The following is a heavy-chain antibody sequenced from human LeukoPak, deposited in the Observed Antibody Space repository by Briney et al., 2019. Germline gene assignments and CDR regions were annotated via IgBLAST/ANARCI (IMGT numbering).Heavy chain of an antibody. Sequence: GGSLRLSCTASGFTFGDYAMSWVRQASGKGLEWVGFIRSKAYGRTTEYAASVKGRFTISRDDSKSIAYLQMNSLKTEDTAVYYCTRGRSSTSCYQGYYYYYMDVWGKGTTVTVSS. CDR3: TRGRSSTSCYQGYYYYYMDV. J-gene: IGHJ6*03. CDR2: IRSKAYGRTT. V-gene: IGHV3-49*04. D-gene: IGHD2-2*01. CDR1: GFTFGDYA.